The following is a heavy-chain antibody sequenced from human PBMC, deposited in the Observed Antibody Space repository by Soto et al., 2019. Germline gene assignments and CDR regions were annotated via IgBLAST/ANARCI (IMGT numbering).Heavy chain of an antibody. CDR2: ISHDGNKE. CDR1: GVRFNNSG. J-gene: IGHJ4*02. Sequence: GGSMELACASSGVRFNNSGIHWVRQTPGKGLEWVAVISHDGNKEYYADSVKGRFTISRDNSKNTLYLQMNSLRAEDTAVYYCAKYRGRTIFGVVRSYFDYWGQGTLVTVFS. CDR3: AKYRGRTIFGVVRSYFDY. D-gene: IGHD3-3*01. V-gene: IGHV3-30*18.